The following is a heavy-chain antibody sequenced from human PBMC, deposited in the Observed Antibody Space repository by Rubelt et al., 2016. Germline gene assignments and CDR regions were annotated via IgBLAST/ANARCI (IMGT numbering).Heavy chain of an antibody. Sequence: EVLLVQSGAEVKKPGESLKISCKGSGYSFTSYWIGWVRQMPGKGLEWMGIIYPRDSDTRYSPAFQGQVTTSADKSIPPAYRQGSSLRASDTAMYYCARPYTSSWDDAFDLWGQGTMVTVSS. J-gene: IGHJ3*01. D-gene: IGHD6-13*01. V-gene: IGHV5-51*01. CDR3: ARPYTSSWDDAFDL. CDR1: GYSFTSYW. CDR2: IYPRDSDT.